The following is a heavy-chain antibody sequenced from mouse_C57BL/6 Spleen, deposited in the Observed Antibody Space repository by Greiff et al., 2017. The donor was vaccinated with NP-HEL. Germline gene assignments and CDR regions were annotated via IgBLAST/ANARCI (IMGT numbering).Heavy chain of an antibody. CDR1: GYTFTSYG. CDR3: ARSGIYYDDDVRYAMDY. D-gene: IGHD2-4*01. V-gene: IGHV1-81*01. Sequence: QVQLKQSGAELARPGASVKLSCKASGYTFTSYGISWVKQRTGQGLEWIGEIYPRSGNTYYNEKFKGKATLTADKSSSTAYMELRSLTSEDSAVYFCARSGIYYDDDVRYAMDYWGQGTSVTVSS. CDR2: IYPRSGNT. J-gene: IGHJ4*01.